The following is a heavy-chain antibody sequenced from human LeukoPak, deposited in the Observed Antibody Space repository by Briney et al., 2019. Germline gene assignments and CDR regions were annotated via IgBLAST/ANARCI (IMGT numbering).Heavy chain of an antibody. J-gene: IGHJ4*02. CDR1: GFSLSTSGVG. CDR2: IYWNDDK. CDR3: AHSGADYGGNSKPHPSVFDY. V-gene: IGHV2-5*01. D-gene: IGHD4-23*01. Sequence: SGPTLVNPTQTLTLTCTFSGFSLSTSGVGVGWIRQPPGKALEWLALIYWNDDKRYSPSLKSRLTITKDTSKNQVVLTMTNMDPVDTATYYCAHSGADYGGNSKPHPSVFDYWGRGTLVTVSS.